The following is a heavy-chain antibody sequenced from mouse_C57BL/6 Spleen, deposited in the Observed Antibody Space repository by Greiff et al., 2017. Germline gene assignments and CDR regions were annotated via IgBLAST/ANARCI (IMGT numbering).Heavy chain of an antibody. J-gene: IGHJ3*01. Sequence: VQLQQPGTELVKPGASVKLSCKASGYTFTSYWMHWVKQRPGQGLEWIGNINPSNGGTNYNEKFKSKATLTVDKSYSTAYMQLSSLTYEDSAVYYCAKPYGYDGAWFAYWGQGTLVTVSA. D-gene: IGHD2-2*01. CDR1: GYTFTSYW. V-gene: IGHV1-53*01. CDR2: INPSNGGT. CDR3: AKPYGYDGAWFAY.